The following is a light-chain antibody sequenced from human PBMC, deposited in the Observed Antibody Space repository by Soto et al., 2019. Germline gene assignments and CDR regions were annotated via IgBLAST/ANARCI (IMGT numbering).Light chain of an antibody. CDR2: GAS. CDR1: QGVSSTN. CDR3: QQYDNSIT. J-gene: IGKJ5*01. V-gene: IGKV3-20*01. Sequence: EIVLTQSPGTLSLSPGETATLSCRASQGVSSTNLAGYHQKPGQTPRLLIYGASCRATGIPDRFSGSGSRTDFTLTISRLEPEDFAVYYCQQYDNSITFGPGTRLEIE.